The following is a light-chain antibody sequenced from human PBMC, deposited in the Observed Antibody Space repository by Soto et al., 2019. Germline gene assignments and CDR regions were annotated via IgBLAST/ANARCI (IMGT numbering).Light chain of an antibody. Sequence: QSALTQPASVSGSPGQSITISCTGTSVDVGGYNYVSWYQHHPGKAPKLLIFEVSNRPSGVSDRFSGSKSGITATLTISGLQAEDEADYYCTSYTIKNTYVFGTGTKVTVL. J-gene: IGLJ1*01. CDR3: TSYTIKNTYV. CDR2: EVS. V-gene: IGLV2-14*01. CDR1: SVDVGGYNY.